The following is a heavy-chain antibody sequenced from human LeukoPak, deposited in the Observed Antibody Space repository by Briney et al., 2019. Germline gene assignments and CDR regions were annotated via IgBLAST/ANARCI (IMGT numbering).Heavy chain of an antibody. D-gene: IGHD2-15*01. J-gene: IGHJ3*01. Sequence: RASVKVSCKASGGTFSSYTISWVRQAPGQGLEWMGRIIPILGIANYAQKFQGRVTITADKSTSTAYMELSSLRSEDTAVYYCASDGKVVAAPLFWGQGTMVTVSS. CDR3: ASDGKVVAAPLF. CDR2: IIPILGIA. CDR1: GGTFSSYT. V-gene: IGHV1-69*02.